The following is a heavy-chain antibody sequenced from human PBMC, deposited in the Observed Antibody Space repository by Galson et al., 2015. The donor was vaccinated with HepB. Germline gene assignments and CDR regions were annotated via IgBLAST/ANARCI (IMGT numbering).Heavy chain of an antibody. CDR1: GGSISSGGYY. D-gene: IGHD1-26*01. V-gene: IGHV4-31*03. J-gene: IGHJ4*02. Sequence: TLSLTCTVSGGSISSGGYYWSWIRQHPGKGLEWIGYIYYSGSTYYNPSLKSRVTISVDTSKNQFSLKLSSVTAADTAVYYCARVSGWGATNFDYWGQGTLVTVSS. CDR2: IYYSGST. CDR3: ARVSGWGATNFDY.